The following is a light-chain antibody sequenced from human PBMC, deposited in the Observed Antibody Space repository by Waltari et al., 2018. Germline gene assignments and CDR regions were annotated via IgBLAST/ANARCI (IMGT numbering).Light chain of an antibody. V-gene: IGLV2-14*01. J-gene: IGLJ3*02. CDR2: DVS. CDR3: CSFTSRSTWV. CDR1: SSDVGGYNY. Sequence: QSALTQPASVSGSPGQSITISCTGTSSDVGGYNYVSWYQQHPGKVPKLLIFDVSNRPSVVSNRFSGSKSGNTASLTSSGLQAEDESDYYCCSFTSRSTWVFGGGTKLTVL.